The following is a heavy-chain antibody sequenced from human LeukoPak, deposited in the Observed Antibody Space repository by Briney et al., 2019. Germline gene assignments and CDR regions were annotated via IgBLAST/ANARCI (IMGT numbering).Heavy chain of an antibody. J-gene: IGHJ4*02. D-gene: IGHD1/OR15-1a*01. V-gene: IGHV3-53*01. Sequence: GGSLRLSCAASGFIVSSNYMSWVRQAPGKGLEWVSVIYSGGSAYYADSVRGRFTISRDNSKNTLYLQMNSLRAEDTAVYYCARGGLRNRFDYWGQGTLVTVSS. CDR1: GFIVSSNY. CDR3: ARGGLRNRFDY. CDR2: IYSGGSA.